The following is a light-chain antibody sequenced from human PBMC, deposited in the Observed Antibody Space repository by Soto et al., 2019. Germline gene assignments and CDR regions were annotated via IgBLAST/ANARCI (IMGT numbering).Light chain of an antibody. CDR3: QQYNSYSPTT. Sequence: DIQMTQSPSTLSASVGDRVTITCRASQSISSWLAWYQQKPGKAPKLLIYKASSLESGVPSRFSGSGSGTEFTLTISSLQPDDFATYYCQQYNSYSPTTFCQGTRLEIK. CDR1: QSISSW. V-gene: IGKV1-5*03. CDR2: KAS. J-gene: IGKJ5*01.